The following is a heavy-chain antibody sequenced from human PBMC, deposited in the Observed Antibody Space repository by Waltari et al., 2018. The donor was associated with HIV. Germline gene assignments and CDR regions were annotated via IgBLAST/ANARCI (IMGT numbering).Heavy chain of an antibody. CDR2: LLPHDGST. D-gene: IGHD3-3*01. CDR3: ARRGSYYDLWGGYSSPAPFDF. V-gene: IGHV1-46*01. CDR1: GYTFTSYY. Sequence: QVLLQQSGAEVKRPGASVRLYCQTSGYTFTSYYIHWVRPVPGQGLERMGMLLPHDGSTNTEHKFHGRVSISSDVGTKTGFIDLSRLTPEDTATYYCARRGSYYDLWGGYSSPAPFDFWGQGTLVTVSS. J-gene: IGHJ4*02.